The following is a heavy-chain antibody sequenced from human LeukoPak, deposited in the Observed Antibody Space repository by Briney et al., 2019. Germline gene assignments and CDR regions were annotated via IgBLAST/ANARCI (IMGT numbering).Heavy chain of an antibody. Sequence: SETLSLTCTVSGGSINTYYWTWVRQPPGKGLEWIGYIYYTGSTTYNPSLESRVTISVDTSKNQFSLKLTSVTAADTAFYYCASRTVVLDYWGQGTLVTVSS. V-gene: IGHV4-59*08. J-gene: IGHJ4*02. D-gene: IGHD4-23*01. CDR1: GGSINTYY. CDR3: ASRTVVLDY. CDR2: IYYTGST.